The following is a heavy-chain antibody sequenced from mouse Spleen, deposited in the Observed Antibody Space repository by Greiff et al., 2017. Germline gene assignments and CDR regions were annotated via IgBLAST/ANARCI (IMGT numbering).Heavy chain of an antibody. CDR3: AIGIYYDYDGYAMDY. J-gene: IGHJ4*01. Sequence: VQLQQSGPELVKPGASVKISCKASGYSFTSYYIHWVKQRPGQGLEWIGRIHPSDSDTNYNQKFKGKATLTVDKSSSTAYMQLSSLTSEDSAVYYCAIGIYYDYDGYAMDYWGQGTSVTVSS. V-gene: IGHV1-74*01. CDR1: GYSFTSYY. D-gene: IGHD2-4*01. CDR2: IHPSDSDT.